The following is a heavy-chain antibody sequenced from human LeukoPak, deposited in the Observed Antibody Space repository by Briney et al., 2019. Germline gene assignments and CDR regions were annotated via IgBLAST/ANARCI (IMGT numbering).Heavy chain of an antibody. D-gene: IGHD3-22*01. CDR3: ARDERGYDSSGYYHYYFDY. CDR2: MYTSGST. J-gene: IGHJ4*02. CDR1: GYSISSGYY. V-gene: IGHV4-4*07. Sequence: SETLSLTCTVSGYSISSGYYWGWIRQPAGKGLEWIGRMYTSGSTNYNPSLKSRVTMSVDTSKNLFSLKLSSVTAADTAIYYCARDERGYDSSGYYHYYFDYWGQGILVTVSS.